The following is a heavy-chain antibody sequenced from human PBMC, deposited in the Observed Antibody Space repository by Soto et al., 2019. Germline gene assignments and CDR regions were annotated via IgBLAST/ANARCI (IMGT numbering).Heavy chain of an antibody. V-gene: IGHV3-30*03. CDR2: ISYDGSIQ. CDR3: ATSGFCSGGNCYWFFDL. J-gene: IGHJ2*01. CDR1: GFTFSSYG. D-gene: IGHD2-15*01. Sequence: QVQLVESGGGVVQPGRSLRLSCVASGFTFSSYGMHWVRQAPGKGLEWVAVISYDGSIQYYGDSVKGRFTISRDNSENTLYLQLSSLRPEDTAVYFCATSGFCSGGNCYWFFDLWGRGTLVTVSS.